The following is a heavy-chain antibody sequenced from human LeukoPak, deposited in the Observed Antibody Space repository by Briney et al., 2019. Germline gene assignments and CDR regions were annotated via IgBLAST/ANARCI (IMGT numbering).Heavy chain of an antibody. V-gene: IGHV3-30*18. D-gene: IGHD2-2*02. CDR1: GFTFSSYG. CDR3: AKDPAYCSSTSCYTLAYYFDY. Sequence: PGGSLRLSCAASGFTFSSYGMHWVRQAPGKGLEWVAVISYDGSNKYYADSVKGRFTISRDNSKNTLYLQMNSLRAEDTAVYYCAKDPAYCSSTSCYTLAYYFDYWGQGTLVTVSS. J-gene: IGHJ4*02. CDR2: ISYDGSNK.